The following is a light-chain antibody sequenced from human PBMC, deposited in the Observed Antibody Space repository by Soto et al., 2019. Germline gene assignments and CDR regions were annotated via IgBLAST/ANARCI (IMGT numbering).Light chain of an antibody. Sequence: DIVMTQSPATLSVSPGERATLSCRASQSVSSNLAWYQQKPGQAPRLLIYGASTRATGIPASFSGSGFETEFTLTISILQSEYFAVYDYQQCINCPPWTFGQGSKVDIK. CDR2: GAS. CDR1: QSVSSN. J-gene: IGKJ1*01. V-gene: IGKV3-15*01. CDR3: QQCINCPPWT.